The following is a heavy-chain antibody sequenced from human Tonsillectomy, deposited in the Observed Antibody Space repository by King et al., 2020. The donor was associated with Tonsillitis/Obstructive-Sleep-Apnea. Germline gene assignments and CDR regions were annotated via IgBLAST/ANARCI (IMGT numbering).Heavy chain of an antibody. CDR2: IRGTSRT. J-gene: IGHJ6*03. Sequence: VQLVESGGGLVQPGGSLRLSCAASGFTFSSYTIAWVRQAPGKGLEWVSGIRGTSRTYYADSVKGRFTLSRDNSKNTLFLQMNSLTAEDTAVYYCAKTDGGDYFYMDVWGKGTTVTVSS. V-gene: IGHV3-23*04. CDR1: GFTFSSYT. D-gene: IGHD3-16*01. CDR3: AKTDGGDYFYMDV.